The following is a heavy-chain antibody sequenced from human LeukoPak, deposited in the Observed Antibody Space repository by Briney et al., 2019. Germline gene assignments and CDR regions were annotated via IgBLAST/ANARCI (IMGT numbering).Heavy chain of an antibody. CDR2: ISSSSSTI. CDR3: ARDRGGGYQLWYFDY. Sequence: PGGSLRLSCAASGFTFSSYSMNWVRQAPGKGLEWVSYISSSSSTIYYADSVKGRFTISRDNAKNSLYLQMNSLRDEDTAVYYCARDRGGGYQLWYFDYWGQGTLVTVSS. V-gene: IGHV3-48*02. CDR1: GFTFSSYS. D-gene: IGHD1-26*01. J-gene: IGHJ4*02.